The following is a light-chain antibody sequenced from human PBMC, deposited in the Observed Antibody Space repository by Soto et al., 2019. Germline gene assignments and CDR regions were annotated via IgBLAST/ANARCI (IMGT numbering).Light chain of an antibody. Sequence: DIQMTQSSSTLSAFVGDRVTITCRASQSVSSSLAWYQQKPGKAPKLLIYDASTLESGVPSRFSGSGYGTEFTLTINSLQPGDFATYYCQQYESFSPYTFGQGTRLEI. J-gene: IGKJ2*01. CDR3: QQYESFSPYT. CDR1: QSVSSS. CDR2: DAS. V-gene: IGKV1-5*01.